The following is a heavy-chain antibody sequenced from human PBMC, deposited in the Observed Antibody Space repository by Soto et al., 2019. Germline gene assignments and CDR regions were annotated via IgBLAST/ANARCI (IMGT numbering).Heavy chain of an antibody. Sequence: GGSLRLSCTGSGFTFSDYWMTWVRQAPGKGLEWVANIKKDGGEKYYVESVKGRFTISRDNAKNSLFLQMNSLRVEDTAIYYCASDTETRYFDWTRPIEFWGQGTLVTVSS. CDR3: ASDTETRYFDWTRPIEF. J-gene: IGHJ4*02. D-gene: IGHD3-9*01. V-gene: IGHV3-7*03. CDR1: GFTFSDYW. CDR2: IKKDGGEK.